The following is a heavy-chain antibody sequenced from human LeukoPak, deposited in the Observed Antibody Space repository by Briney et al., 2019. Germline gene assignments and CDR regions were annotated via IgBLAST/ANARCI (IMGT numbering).Heavy chain of an antibody. CDR1: GGSFSGCY. CDR3: ARGFEDTAMANYYYMDV. D-gene: IGHD5-18*01. V-gene: IGHV4-34*01. CDR2: INHSGST. Sequence: SETLSLTCAVYGGSFSGCYWSWIRQPPGKGLEWIGEINHSGSTNYNPSLKSRVTISVDTSKNQFSLKLSSVTAADTAVYYCARGFEDTAMANYYYMDVWGKGTTVTVSS. J-gene: IGHJ6*03.